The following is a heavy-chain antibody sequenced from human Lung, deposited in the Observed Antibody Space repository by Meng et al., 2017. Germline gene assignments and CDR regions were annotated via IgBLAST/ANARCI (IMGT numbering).Heavy chain of an antibody. CDR1: GFSFRSYG. J-gene: IGHJ4*02. CDR2: IWNDGSNQ. V-gene: IGHV3-33*01. CDR3: ARDERATQFEY. Sequence: QLVESGGGVGQPGKSLRVSCEASGFSFRSYGMHWVRQAPGKGLEWVAVIWNDGSNQYYADSVKGRFSISRDNSKNTLFLQMNSLRAEDTAMYFCARDERATQFEYWGQGTLVTVSS.